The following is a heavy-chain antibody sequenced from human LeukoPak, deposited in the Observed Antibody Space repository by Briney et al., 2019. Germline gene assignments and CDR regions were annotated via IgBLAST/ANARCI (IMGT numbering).Heavy chain of an antibody. V-gene: IGHV1-46*03. CDR3: ARGSGAQGRRWDY. CDR1: GYTFTSYY. Sequence: ASVKVSCKASGYTFTSYYMHWVRQAPGQGLEWMEIINPSGGSTSYTQKFQGRVTMTRDTSTSTVYMELSSLRSEDTAAYYCARGSGAQGRRWDYWGQGTLVTVSS. D-gene: IGHD1-26*01. J-gene: IGHJ4*02. CDR2: INPSGGST.